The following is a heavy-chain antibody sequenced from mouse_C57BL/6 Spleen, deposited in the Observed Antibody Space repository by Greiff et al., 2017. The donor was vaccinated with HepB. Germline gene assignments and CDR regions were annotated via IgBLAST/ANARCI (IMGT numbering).Heavy chain of an antibody. J-gene: IGHJ2*01. V-gene: IGHV3-6*01. CDR3: AREGRPVFDYFDY. CDR1: GYSITSGYY. CDR2: ISYDGSN. Sequence: DVQLQESGPGLVKPSQSLSLTCSVTGYSITSGYYWNWIRQFPGNKLEWMGYISYDGSNNYNPSLKNRISITRDTSKNQFFLKLNSVTTEDTATYYGAREGRPVFDYFDYWGQGTTLTVSS.